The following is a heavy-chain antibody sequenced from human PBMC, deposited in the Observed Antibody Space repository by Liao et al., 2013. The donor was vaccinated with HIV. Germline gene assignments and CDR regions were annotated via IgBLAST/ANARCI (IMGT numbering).Heavy chain of an antibody. V-gene: IGHV4-59*12. CDR1: GASISSYY. CDR3: ARGQDFDI. CDR2: INHSGST. J-gene: IGHJ3*02. Sequence: QVQLQESGPGLVKPSETLSLTCTVSGASISSYYWSWIRQPPGKGLEWIGEINHSGSTNYNPSLKSRVTISLDTSKNQFSLKLSSVTAADTAVYYCARGQDFDIWDQGTMVTVSS.